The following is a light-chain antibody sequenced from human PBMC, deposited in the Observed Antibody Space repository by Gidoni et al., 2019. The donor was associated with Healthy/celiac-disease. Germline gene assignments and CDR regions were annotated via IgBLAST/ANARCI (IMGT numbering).Light chain of an antibody. CDR2: DVS. CDR1: SSDVGGYNY. J-gene: IGLJ2*01. CDR3: CSYAGSYGVV. Sequence: QSALTPPRSVSGSPGQSVTISCTGTSSDVGGYNYVSWYPQHPGKAPKLMIYDVSKRPSGVPDRFSGSKSGNTASLTISGLQAEDEADYYCCSYAGSYGVVFGGGTKLTVL. V-gene: IGLV2-11*01.